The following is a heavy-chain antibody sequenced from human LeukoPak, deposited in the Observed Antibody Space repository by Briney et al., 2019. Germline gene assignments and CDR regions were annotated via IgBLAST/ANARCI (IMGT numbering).Heavy chain of an antibody. J-gene: IGHJ4*02. V-gene: IGHV3-48*01. D-gene: IGHD4-23*01. CDR1: GFTFSSYS. Sequence: GGSLRLSCAASGFTFSSYSMNWVRQAPGKGLEWVSYISSSTTTIYYADSVKGRFTLSRDNAKNSLYLQMNSLRAEDTAVYYCARGRPHGNDYWGQGTLVTVSS. CDR3: ARGRPHGNDY. CDR2: ISSSTTTI.